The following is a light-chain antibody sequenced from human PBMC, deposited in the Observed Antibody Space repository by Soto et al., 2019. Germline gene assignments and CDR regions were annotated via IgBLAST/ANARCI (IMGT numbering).Light chain of an antibody. V-gene: IGKV3-11*01. J-gene: IGKJ1*01. CDR3: TQRSTWPWT. CDR1: QSVSSY. CDR2: DAS. Sequence: EIVLTQSPATLSLSPGARATLSCRAGQSVSSYLAWYQQKPGQAPRLLIYDASNRATGIPARFSGSGSGTDFPLHICSHGAEEFGIQYCTQRSTWPWTSGQGTKVEIK.